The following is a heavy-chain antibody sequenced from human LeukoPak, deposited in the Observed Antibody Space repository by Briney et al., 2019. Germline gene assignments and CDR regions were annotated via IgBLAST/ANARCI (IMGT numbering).Heavy chain of an antibody. J-gene: IGHJ5*02. V-gene: IGHV3-23*01. CDR3: AKDDWYYYDSSGYYQT. CDR1: GFTFSSYA. Sequence: GGSLRLSCAASGFTFSSYAMSWVRQAPGKGLEWVSAISGSGGSTYYADSVKGRFTISRDNSKNTLYLQMNSLRAEDTAVYYCAKDDWYYYDSSGYYQTWGQGTLVTVSS. CDR2: ISGSGGST. D-gene: IGHD3-22*01.